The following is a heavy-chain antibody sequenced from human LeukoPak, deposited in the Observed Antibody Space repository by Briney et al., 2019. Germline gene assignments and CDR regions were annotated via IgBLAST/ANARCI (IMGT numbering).Heavy chain of an antibody. J-gene: IGHJ4*02. CDR3: AKDLENYYDSSGYVDY. CDR1: GFTFSSYG. Sequence: PGGSLRLSCAASGFTFSSYGMHWVRQAPGKGLEWVAAISDDGSNKYYADSVKGRFTISRDNSKNTMYLQMNSLRAEDTAVYYCAKDLENYYDSSGYVDYWGQGTLVTVSS. CDR2: ISDDGSNK. D-gene: IGHD3-22*01. V-gene: IGHV3-30*18.